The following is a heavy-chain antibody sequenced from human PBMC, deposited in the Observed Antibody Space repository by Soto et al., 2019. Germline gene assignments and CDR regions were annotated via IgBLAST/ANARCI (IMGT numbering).Heavy chain of an antibody. CDR3: ARGWLTHLLRPNWFDP. CDR2: MNPNSGNT. V-gene: IGHV1-8*01. Sequence: QVQLVQSGAEVKKPGASVKVSCKASGYTFTSYDINWVRQATGQGLEWMGWMNPNSGNTGYAQKFQGRVTMTRNTSISTAYMELSSLRSEDTAVYYCARGWLTHLLRPNWFDPWGQGTLVTVSS. J-gene: IGHJ5*02. D-gene: IGHD3-9*01. CDR1: GYTFTSYD.